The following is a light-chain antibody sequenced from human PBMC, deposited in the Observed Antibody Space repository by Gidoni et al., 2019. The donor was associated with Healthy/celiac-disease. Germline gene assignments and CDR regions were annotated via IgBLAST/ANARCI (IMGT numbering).Light chain of an antibody. CDR1: SGSIASNY. V-gene: IGLV6-57*04. CDR2: EDN. J-gene: IGLJ3*02. Sequence: FMLTQPHSVSESPGKTVTISCTRSSGSIASNYVQCYQPRPGSAPTTVIYEDNQSPSGVPDRFSGSIDSSSNSASLTISGLKTEDEADYYCQSYDSSNHWVFGGGTKLTVL. CDR3: QSYDSSNHWV.